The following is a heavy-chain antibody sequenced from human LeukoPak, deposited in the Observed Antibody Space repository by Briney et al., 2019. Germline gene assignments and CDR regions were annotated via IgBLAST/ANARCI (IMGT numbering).Heavy chain of an antibody. J-gene: IGHJ4*02. CDR1: GFTFSSYA. D-gene: IGHD5-24*01. V-gene: IGHV3-30-3*01. CDR2: ISYDGSNK. Sequence: GRSLRLSCAASGFTFSSYAMHWVRQAPGKGLEWVAVISYDGSNKYYADSVKGRFTISRDNSKNTLYLQMNSLRAEDTAVYYCARDRGMATLYFDYWGQGTLVTVSS. CDR3: ARDRGMATLYFDY.